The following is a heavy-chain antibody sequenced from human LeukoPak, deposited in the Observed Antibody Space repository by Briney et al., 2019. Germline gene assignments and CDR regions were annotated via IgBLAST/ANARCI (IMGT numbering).Heavy chain of an antibody. CDR1: GFTFSSYS. D-gene: IGHD3-10*01. CDR3: AKEFAGSHYYYYYMDV. J-gene: IGHJ6*03. V-gene: IGHV3-30*02. Sequence: GGSLRLSCAASGFTFSSYSMLWVRQAPGKGLEWVAFIRYDGSDKYYADSVKGRLTISRDNSKKTLYLQMNSLRAEDTAVYYCAKEFAGSHYYYYYMDVWGKGNTVTVSS. CDR2: IRYDGSDK.